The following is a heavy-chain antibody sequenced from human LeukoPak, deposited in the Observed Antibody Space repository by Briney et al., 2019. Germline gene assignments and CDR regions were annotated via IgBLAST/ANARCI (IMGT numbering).Heavy chain of an antibody. J-gene: IGHJ4*02. Sequence: GVSLRLSCAASGFTFSSYAMSWVRQAPGKGLEWVSAISGSGGSTYYADSVKGRFTISRDNSKNTLYLQMNSLRAEDTAVYYCAKDRSLVVVIATLFDYWGQGTLVTVSS. CDR2: ISGSGGST. CDR3: AKDRSLVVVIATLFDY. V-gene: IGHV3-23*01. CDR1: GFTFSSYA. D-gene: IGHD2-21*01.